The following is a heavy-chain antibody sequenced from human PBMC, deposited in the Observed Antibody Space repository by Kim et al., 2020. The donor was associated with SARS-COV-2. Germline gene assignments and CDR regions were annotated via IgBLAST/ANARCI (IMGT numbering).Heavy chain of an antibody. Sequence: DSVKGQFTIYRDNSKNTLYLQMNSLRAEDTAVYYCAKDDSGYDTFYGMDVWGQGTTVTVSS. CDR3: AKDDSGYDTFYGMDV. J-gene: IGHJ6*02. V-gene: IGHV3-30*02. D-gene: IGHD5-12*01.